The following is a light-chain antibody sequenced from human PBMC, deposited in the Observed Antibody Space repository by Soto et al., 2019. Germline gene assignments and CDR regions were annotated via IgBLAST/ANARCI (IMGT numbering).Light chain of an antibody. Sequence: DIVLTQSPATLSLSPGQTATLSCRASQSVSSYLAWYQQKAGQAPRLLIYEGSNRATGIPTRFSGSGSGTEFTLTISSLESEDFAVYYCQQYDNWPPITFGQGTRLEIK. CDR2: EGS. CDR1: QSVSSY. J-gene: IGKJ5*01. CDR3: QQYDNWPPIT. V-gene: IGKV3-11*01.